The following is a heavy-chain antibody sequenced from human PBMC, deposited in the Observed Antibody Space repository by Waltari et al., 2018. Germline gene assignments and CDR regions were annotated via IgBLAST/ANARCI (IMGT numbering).Heavy chain of an antibody. CDR1: VCPMHSYY. D-gene: IGHD5-12*01. CDR3: ARGVYTFDSRWHFDL. J-gene: IGHJ2*01. Sequence: QVQLQESGPGLLKPSETLSLTCTVSVCPMHSYYWSWFRQSPGKGLEWIGYIYVSGATHYNVSLKSRVTISLDKSKNQFSLDLRSVTAADTAVYFCARGVYTFDSRWHFDLWGRGTLVTVSS. V-gene: IGHV4-59*13. CDR2: IYVSGAT.